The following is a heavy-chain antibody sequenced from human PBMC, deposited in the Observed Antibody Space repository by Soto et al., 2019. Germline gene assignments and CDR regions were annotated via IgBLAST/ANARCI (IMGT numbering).Heavy chain of an antibody. J-gene: IGHJ4*02. V-gene: IGHV1-3*05. Sequence: QVQLVQSGAEEKKPGASVKVSCKASGYTFTSYAMHWVRQAPGQRLEWMGWINAGNGNTKYSQKFQGRVTITRDTAASTAYMELSSLRSEDTAVYYCARGVGATTLGDYWGQGTLVTVSS. CDR1: GYTFTSYA. CDR3: ARGVGATTLGDY. D-gene: IGHD1-26*01. CDR2: INAGNGNT.